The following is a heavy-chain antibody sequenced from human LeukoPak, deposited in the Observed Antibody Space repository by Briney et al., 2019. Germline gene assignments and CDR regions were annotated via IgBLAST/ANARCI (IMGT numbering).Heavy chain of an antibody. D-gene: IGHD3-22*01. V-gene: IGHV4-34*01. CDR1: GGSFSGYY. CDR2: INHSGST. Sequence: KPSETLSLTCAVYGGSFSGYYWSWIRQPPGKGLEWIGEINHSGSTNYNPSLKSRVTISVDTSKNQFPLKLSSVTAAYTAVYYCARDSSGFDYWGQGTLVTVSS. J-gene: IGHJ4*02. CDR3: ARDSSGFDY.